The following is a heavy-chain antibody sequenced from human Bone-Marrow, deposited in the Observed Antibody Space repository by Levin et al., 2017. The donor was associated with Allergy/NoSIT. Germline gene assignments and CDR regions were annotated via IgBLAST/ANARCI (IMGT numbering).Heavy chain of an antibody. J-gene: IGHJ4*02. CDR2: ISYDGSNK. CDR1: GFTFSSYG. D-gene: IGHD4-11*01. V-gene: IGHV3-30*18. Sequence: QSGGSLRLSCAASGFTFSSYGMHWVRQAPGKGLEWVAVISYDGSNKYYVDSVQGRFTISRDNSKNTLYLQMNSLRAEDTAVYYCAKDLGGYSPFDYWGQGTLVTVSS. CDR3: AKDLGGYSPFDY.